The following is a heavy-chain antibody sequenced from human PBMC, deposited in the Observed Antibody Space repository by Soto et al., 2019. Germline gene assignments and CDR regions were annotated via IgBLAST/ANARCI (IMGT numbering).Heavy chain of an antibody. D-gene: IGHD1-1*01. CDR2: VWFDGSKK. V-gene: IGHV3-33*01. CDR3: ASDLLYGNGSYNFNYIGMDV. CDR1: GFSFRSYG. J-gene: IGHJ6*01. Sequence: QVQLVESGGGVVQPGESTRLSCAASGFSFRSYGMHWIRQGPGMGLEWVAVVWFDGSKKYYADTVKGRFTIARDNYKNTMYQEVNSLRDEDTAVSYCASDLLYGNGSYNFNYIGMDVWGQETTVTVSS.